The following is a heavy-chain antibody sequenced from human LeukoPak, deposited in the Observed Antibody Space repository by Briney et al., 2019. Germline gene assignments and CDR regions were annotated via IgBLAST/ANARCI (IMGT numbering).Heavy chain of an antibody. V-gene: IGHV5-51*01. CDR3: ARRRGCSTSSCPPDS. D-gene: IGHD2-2*01. CDR1: GYSFNTYW. CDR2: IYPGDSDT. J-gene: IGHJ4*02. Sequence: RGESLKISCRGSGYSFNTYWIGWVRQMPGKGLEWMGIIYPGDSDTRYSPSFRGQVTMSADKSINTAYLQWSSLKASDTAMYFCARRRGCSTSSCPPDSWGQGTLVTVSS.